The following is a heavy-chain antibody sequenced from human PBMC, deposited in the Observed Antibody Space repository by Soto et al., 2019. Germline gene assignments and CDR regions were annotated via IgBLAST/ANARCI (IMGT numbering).Heavy chain of an antibody. J-gene: IGHJ4*02. D-gene: IGHD1-26*01. CDR1: GGTFSSYS. CDR3: AMDVGATTRPVDY. CDR2: IIPVFGTA. Sequence: FSEKVSCKASGGTFSSYSISWLRQAPGQGLEWMGGIIPVFGTANYAQKFQGRVTITADKSTSTAYMELNSLRSEDTAVYCCAMDVGATTRPVDYWGQGTLVTVSS. V-gene: IGHV1-69*06.